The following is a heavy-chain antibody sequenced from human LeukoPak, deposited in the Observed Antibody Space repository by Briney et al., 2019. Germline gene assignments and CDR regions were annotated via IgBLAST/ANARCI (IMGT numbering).Heavy chain of an antibody. CDR1: GYTFTSYA. D-gene: IGHD6-19*01. J-gene: IGHJ4*02. CDR2: INTNTGNS. CDR3: ARAQPPDSSGWYGGSGY. Sequence: GASVKVSCKASGYTFTSYAMNWVRQAPGQGLEWMGWINTNTGNSTYAQGFTGRFVFSLDTSVSTAYLQISSLKAEDTAVYYCARAQPPDSSGWYGGSGYWGQGTLVTVSS. V-gene: IGHV7-4-1*02.